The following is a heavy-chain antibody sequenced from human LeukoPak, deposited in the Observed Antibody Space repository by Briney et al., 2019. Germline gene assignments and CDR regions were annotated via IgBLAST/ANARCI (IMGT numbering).Heavy chain of an antibody. V-gene: IGHV4-4*07. D-gene: IGHD2-8*01. CDR2: IYSSGYA. CDR1: GGSISNSY. J-gene: IGHJ6*04. Sequence: PSETLSLTCTLSGGSISNSYWTWIRQPAGKGLEWIGHIYSSGYATYNPSLKRRVSISIDKSKNQFPLNLNSVTAADTAVYYCAREFTNYPPPRQDVWGRGTTVAVSS. CDR3: AREFTNYPPPRQDV.